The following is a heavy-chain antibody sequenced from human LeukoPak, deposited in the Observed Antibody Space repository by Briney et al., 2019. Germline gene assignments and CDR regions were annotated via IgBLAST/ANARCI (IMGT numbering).Heavy chain of an antibody. D-gene: IGHD1-26*01. V-gene: IGHV3-23*01. CDR2: ISGGGTST. J-gene: IGHJ4*02. CDR1: GFTFSSSA. Sequence: AGGSLRLSCAASGFTFSSSAMSWVRQAPGKGLEWVSAISGGGTSTYYADSVKGRFTISRDTSKSTLYLQMNNLRAEDTALYYCAKAIVGVSGLGYWGQGTLVTVSS. CDR3: AKAIVGVSGLGY.